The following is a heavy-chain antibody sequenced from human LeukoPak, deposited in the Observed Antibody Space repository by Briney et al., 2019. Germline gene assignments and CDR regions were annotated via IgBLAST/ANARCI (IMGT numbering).Heavy chain of an antibody. D-gene: IGHD3-22*01. V-gene: IGHV3-21*01. CDR1: GFTFSSYS. J-gene: IGHJ6*02. Sequence: PGGSLRLSCAASGFTFSSYSMNWVRQAPGKGLEWVSSISSSSSYIYYADSVKGRFTISRDNAKNSLYLQMNSLRAEDTAVYYCARPINYYDSSGYRNYGMDVWGQGTTVTVSS. CDR2: ISSSSSYI. CDR3: ARPINYYDSSGYRNYGMDV.